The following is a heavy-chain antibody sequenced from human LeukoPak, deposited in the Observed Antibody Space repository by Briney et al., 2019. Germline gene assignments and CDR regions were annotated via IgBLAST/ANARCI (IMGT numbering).Heavy chain of an antibody. J-gene: IGHJ1*01. Sequence: GGSLRLSCAASGFTFSSYEMNWVRQAPGKGLEWVSYISSSGSTIYYADSVKGRFTISRDNAKNSLYLQMTSLRAEDTAIYYCGSLHNRPLWGQGTLVTVSS. CDR1: GFTFSSYE. V-gene: IGHV3-48*03. CDR3: GSLHNRPL. CDR2: ISSSGSTI. D-gene: IGHD2/OR15-2a*01.